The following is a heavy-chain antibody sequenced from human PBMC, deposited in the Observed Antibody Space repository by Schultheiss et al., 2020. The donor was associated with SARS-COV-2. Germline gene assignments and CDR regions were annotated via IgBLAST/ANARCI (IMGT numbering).Heavy chain of an antibody. CDR2: ISGSGGST. D-gene: IGHD2-15*01. V-gene: IGHV3-23*01. J-gene: IGHJ6*02. CDR3: AKDKKDCSGGSCYLYYYYGMDV. Sequence: GGSLRLSCAASGFTFSNAWMSWVRQAPGKGLEWVSAISGSGGSTYYADSVKGRFTISRDNSKNTLYLQINSLRAEDTAVYYCAKDKKDCSGGSCYLYYYYGMDVWGQGTTVTVSS. CDR1: GFTFSNAW.